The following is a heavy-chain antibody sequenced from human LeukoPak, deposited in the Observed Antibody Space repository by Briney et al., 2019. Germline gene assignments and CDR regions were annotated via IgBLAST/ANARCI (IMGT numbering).Heavy chain of an antibody. D-gene: IGHD6-19*01. CDR1: GYSFTSYW. V-gene: IGHV5-51*01. Sequence: GESLKISCKGSGYSFTSYWIGWVRQMPGKGLEWMGIIYPGDSDTIYSPSFQGQVTISADRSISTAYLQWSSLKASDTAMYYCARRTGYSSVLQYSFDFWGQGTLVTVSS. CDR2: IYPGDSDT. J-gene: IGHJ4*02. CDR3: ARRTGYSSVLQYSFDF.